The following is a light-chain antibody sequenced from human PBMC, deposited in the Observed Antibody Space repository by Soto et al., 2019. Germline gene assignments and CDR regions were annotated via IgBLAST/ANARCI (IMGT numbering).Light chain of an antibody. CDR1: SSDVGGYNY. V-gene: IGLV2-11*01. CDR2: DVN. Sequence: QSALTQPRSVSASPGQSVTISCTGTSSDVGGYNYVSWYQQAPGKAPKLIIYDVNKRPSGVPDRFSGSKSGNTASLTISGLQAEDEAAYYCCSYAGSYTLVFGGGTKLTVL. CDR3: CSYAGSYTLV. J-gene: IGLJ3*02.